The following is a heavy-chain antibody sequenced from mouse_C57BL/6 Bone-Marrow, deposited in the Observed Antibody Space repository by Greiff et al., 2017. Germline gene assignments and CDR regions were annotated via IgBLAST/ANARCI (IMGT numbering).Heavy chain of an antibody. D-gene: IGHD2-4*01. CDR3: TTTVYYDIPGAY. Sequence: VQLQQSGAELVRPGASVKLSCTASGFNIKDDYMHWVKQRPEQGLEWIGWIDPENGATEYASKFQGKATITADTSANKAYLQLSSLTSEDTAVYYYTTTVYYDIPGAYWGQGTLVTVSA. CDR1: GFNIKDDY. J-gene: IGHJ3*01. V-gene: IGHV14-4*01. CDR2: IDPENGAT.